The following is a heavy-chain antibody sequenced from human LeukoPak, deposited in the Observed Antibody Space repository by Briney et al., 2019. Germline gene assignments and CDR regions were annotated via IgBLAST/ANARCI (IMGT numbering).Heavy chain of an antibody. CDR2: VGGSSGGST. CDR1: GFTFSSDA. D-gene: IGHD3-22*01. V-gene: IGHV3-23*01. J-gene: IGHJ4*02. CDR3: ARGDARQTRLLQAFDY. Sequence: PGGSLRLSCAASGFTFSSDAMNWVRLAPGKGLEWVSSVGGSSGGSTQYADAVKGRFTVSRDNSKSTLYLQMNSLRAEDTAVYYCARGDARQTRLLQAFDYWGQGTLVTVSS.